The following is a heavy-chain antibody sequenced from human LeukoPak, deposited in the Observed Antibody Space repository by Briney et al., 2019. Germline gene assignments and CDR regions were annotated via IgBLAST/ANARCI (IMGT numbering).Heavy chain of an antibody. CDR1: GYTFTGYY. D-gene: IGHD1-7*01. CDR2: INPNSGGT. J-gene: IGHJ4*02. Sequence: ASVKVSCKASGYTFTGYYMHWVRQAPGQGLEWMGWINPNSGGTNYAQKFQGRVTMTRDTSISTAYMELSRLRSDDTAVYYCARVSLGQLELREPRFDYWSQGTLVTVSS. V-gene: IGHV1-2*02. CDR3: ARVSLGQLELREPRFDY.